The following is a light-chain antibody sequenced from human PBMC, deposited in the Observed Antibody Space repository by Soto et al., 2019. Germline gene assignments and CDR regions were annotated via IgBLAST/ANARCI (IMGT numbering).Light chain of an antibody. J-gene: IGKJ4*01. CDR2: GAS. CDR3: QHYRNSPLT. V-gene: IGKV3-20*01. Sequence: VLTQSPGTLSLPPGERATLFCRACQSVSSSDLAWYQQKPDQAPRLLIYGASSRATGIPDRFSGSGSGTDFTLTISSLEPEDVAVYYCQHYRNSPLTFGGGTKVDI. CDR1: QSVSSSD.